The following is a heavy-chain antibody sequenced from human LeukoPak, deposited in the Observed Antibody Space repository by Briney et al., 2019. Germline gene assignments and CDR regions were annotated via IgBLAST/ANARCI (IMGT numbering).Heavy chain of an antibody. CDR1: GGSISSTKTC. D-gene: IGHD3-22*01. Sequence: SETLSLTCAVSGGSISSTKTCGDWIRQPPGKGMEWIGTICYTGNTYYKPSLKSRVTISVDSSKNQLSLKLSSVTAADTAVYYCARLLVGVITTHSGDYWGQGTLVTVSS. CDR3: ARLLVGVITTHSGDY. CDR2: ICYTGNT. V-gene: IGHV4-39*01. J-gene: IGHJ4*02.